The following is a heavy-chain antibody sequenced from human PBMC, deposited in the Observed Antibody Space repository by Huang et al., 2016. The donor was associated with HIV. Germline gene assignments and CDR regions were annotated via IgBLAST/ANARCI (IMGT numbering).Heavy chain of an antibody. D-gene: IGHD4-4*01. J-gene: IGHJ4*02. CDR2: ISYDGTRK. CDR1: GFSFSNYA. CDR3: ARAPEFGNYEFDQ. V-gene: IGHV3-30-3*01. Sequence: QVQLVESGGGVVQPGRSLRLSCVASGFSFSNYAVHWVRQAPGKGLEGVGVISYDGTRKDYADSVKGRFTVSRDNSKNTAYVQMNNPRGGDTAVYYCARAPEFGNYEFDQWGLGTLVTVSS.